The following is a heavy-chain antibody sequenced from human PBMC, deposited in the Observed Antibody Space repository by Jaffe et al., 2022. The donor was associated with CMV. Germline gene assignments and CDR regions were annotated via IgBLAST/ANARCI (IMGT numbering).Heavy chain of an antibody. J-gene: IGHJ6*03. CDR1: GFTFSSYG. D-gene: IGHD3-3*01. CDR3: ARDYPYWRGRMDV. V-gene: IGHV3-33*08. Sequence: QVQLVESGGGVVQPGRSLRLSCAASGFTFSSYGMHWVRQAPGKGLEWVAVIWYDGSNKYYADSVKGRFTISRDNSKNTLYLQMNSLRAEDTAVYYCARDYPYWRGRMDVWGKGTTVTVSS. CDR2: IWYDGSNK.